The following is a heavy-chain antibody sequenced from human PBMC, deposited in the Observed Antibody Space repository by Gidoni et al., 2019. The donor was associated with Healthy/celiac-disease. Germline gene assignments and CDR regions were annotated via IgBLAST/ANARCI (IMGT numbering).Heavy chain of an antibody. Sequence: QVQLQQWGAGLLKPSETLSLTCAVYGGSFSGYYWSWIRQPPGKGLEWIGEINHSGSTNYNPSLKSRVTISGDTSKNQFSLKLSSVTAADTAVYYCARGPLGRGYSYGYGDYWGQGTLVTVSS. CDR2: INHSGST. D-gene: IGHD5-18*01. J-gene: IGHJ4*02. V-gene: IGHV4-34*01. CDR3: ARGPLGRGYSYGYGDY. CDR1: GGSFSGYY.